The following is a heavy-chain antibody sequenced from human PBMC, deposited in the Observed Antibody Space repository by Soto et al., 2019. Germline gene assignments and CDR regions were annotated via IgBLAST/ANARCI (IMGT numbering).Heavy chain of an antibody. V-gene: IGHV4-31*03. J-gene: IGHJ4*02. CDR1: GGSITSSGYY. CDR3: PTGGGSTKVDY. D-gene: IGHD2-15*01. Sequence: QVQLQESGPGLVKPSQTLSLTCTVSGGSITSSGYYWSWIRQHPGEGLEWIGFTSNSGSTSYNPSLSLRVSISVYTSSNQFSLNLKSVIAADTAVYYCPTGGGSTKVDYWGQGTLVTVSP. CDR2: TSNSGST.